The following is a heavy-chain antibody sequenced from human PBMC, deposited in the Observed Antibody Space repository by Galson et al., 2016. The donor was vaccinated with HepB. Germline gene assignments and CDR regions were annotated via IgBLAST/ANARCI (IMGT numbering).Heavy chain of an antibody. J-gene: IGHJ4*02. CDR3: AKDSARSTVYFFDY. CDR1: GFTFSSYA. V-gene: IGHV3-23*01. CDR2: ISGSGGST. Sequence: SLRLSCAASGFTFSSYAMSWVRQAPGKGLEWVSGISGSGGSTYYADSVKGRFTISRDNSKNTLYLQMNSLRAEDTAVYYCAKDSARSTVYFFDYWGQGTLVTVSS. D-gene: IGHD4-17*01.